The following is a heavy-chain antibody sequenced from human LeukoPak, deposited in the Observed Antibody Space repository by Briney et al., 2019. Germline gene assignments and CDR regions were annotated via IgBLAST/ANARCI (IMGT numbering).Heavy chain of an antibody. D-gene: IGHD3-3*01. J-gene: IGHJ6*02. V-gene: IGHV4-34*01. CDR2: INHSGST. Sequence: GSLRLSCAASGFTFSSYAVSWIRQPPGKGLEWIGEINHSGSTNYNPSLKSRVTISVDTSKNQFSLKLSSVTAADTAVYYCARSKAYYDFWSGYSGGNYYGMDVWGQGTTVTVSS. CDR3: ARSKAYYDFWSGYSGGNYYGMDV. CDR1: GFTFSSYA.